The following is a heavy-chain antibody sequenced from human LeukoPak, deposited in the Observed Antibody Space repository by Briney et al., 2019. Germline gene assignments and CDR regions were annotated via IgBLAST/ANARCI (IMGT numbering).Heavy chain of an antibody. Sequence: SETLSLTCNVSGGSISSSSYYWGWIRQPPGKGLEWIGTIYYTGSTYYNPSLKSRVTISVDTSKNQFSLKLSSVTAADTAVYYCARHLKFGYCSSTSCYDWFDPWGQGTLVTVSS. CDR1: GGSISSSSYY. V-gene: IGHV4-39*01. D-gene: IGHD2-2*01. CDR3: ARHLKFGYCSSTSCYDWFDP. J-gene: IGHJ5*02. CDR2: IYYTGST.